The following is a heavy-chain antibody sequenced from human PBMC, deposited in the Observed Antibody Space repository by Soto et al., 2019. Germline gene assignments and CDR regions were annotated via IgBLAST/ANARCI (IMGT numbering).Heavy chain of an antibody. J-gene: IGHJ5*02. Sequence: QVQLVESGGGVVQPGRSLRLSCAASGFTFSSYGMHWVRQAPGKGLEWVAVIWYDGSNKYYADSVKGRFTISRDNSKNTLYLQMNSLRADDTAVYYCAREQNSDYGAYPWGQGTLVTVSS. CDR2: IWYDGSNK. D-gene: IGHD4-17*01. CDR1: GFTFSSYG. V-gene: IGHV3-33*01. CDR3: AREQNSDYGAYP.